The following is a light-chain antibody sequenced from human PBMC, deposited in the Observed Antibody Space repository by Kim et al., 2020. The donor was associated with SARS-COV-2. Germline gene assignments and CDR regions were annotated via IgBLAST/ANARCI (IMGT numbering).Light chain of an antibody. Sequence: GQSVTISCTGTSRYVGGDNYVSLYQQHPGKVPKATMYDVSKRPSGVPYRFSGSKSGNTASLTVAGLQAEDEVDYYQSSFAGGNSVVFVGGTKLTV. CDR3: SSFAGGNSVV. J-gene: IGLJ2*01. CDR1: SRYVGGDNY. V-gene: IGLV2-8*01. CDR2: DVS.